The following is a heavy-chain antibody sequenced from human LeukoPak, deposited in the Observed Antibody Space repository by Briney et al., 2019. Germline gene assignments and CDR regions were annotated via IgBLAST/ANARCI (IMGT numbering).Heavy chain of an antibody. Sequence: PGGSLRLSCAASGFTFSTYWMSWVRQAPGKGLEWVANIKQDGSEEYYVDSVRGRFTISRDNAKKSLYLQMNSLRAEDTAVYYCARAYDYVWGSYRSSNLDYWGQGTLVTVSS. J-gene: IGHJ4*02. V-gene: IGHV3-7*01. D-gene: IGHD3-16*02. CDR1: GFTFSTYW. CDR2: IKQDGSEE. CDR3: ARAYDYVWGSYRSSNLDY.